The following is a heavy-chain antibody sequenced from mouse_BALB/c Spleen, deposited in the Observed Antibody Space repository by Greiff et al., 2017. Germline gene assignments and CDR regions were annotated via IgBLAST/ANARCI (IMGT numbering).Heavy chain of an antibody. CDR2: ISSGGST. V-gene: IGHV5-6-5*01. D-gene: IGHD2-4*01. Sequence: EVMLVESGGGLVKPGGSLKLSCAASGFTFSSYAMSWVRQTPEKRLEWVASISSGGSTYYPDSVKGRFTISRDNARNILYLQMSSLRSEDTAMYYCARGGDYDGYYAMDYWGQGTSVTVSS. J-gene: IGHJ4*01. CDR3: ARGGDYDGYYAMDY. CDR1: GFTFSSYA.